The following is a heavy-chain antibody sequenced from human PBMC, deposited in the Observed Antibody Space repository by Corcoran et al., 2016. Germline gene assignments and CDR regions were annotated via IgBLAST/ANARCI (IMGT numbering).Heavy chain of an antibody. J-gene: IGHJ5*02. V-gene: IGHV1-69*06. CDR3: ARDRGYCSGGSCYSNLSWFGP. Sequence: QVQLVQSGAEVKKPGSSVKVSCKASGGTFSSYAISWVRQAPGQGLEWMGGIIPIFGTANYAQKFQGRVTITADKSTSTAYMELSSLRSEDTAVYYCARDRGYCSGGSCYSNLSWFGPWGQGTLVTVSS. CDR1: GGTFSSYA. CDR2: IIPIFGTA. D-gene: IGHD2-15*01.